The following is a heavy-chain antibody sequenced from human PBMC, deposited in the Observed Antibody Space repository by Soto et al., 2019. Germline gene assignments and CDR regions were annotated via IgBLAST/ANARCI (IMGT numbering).Heavy chain of an antibody. CDR3: AKRPFYYDSSAYYVDF. V-gene: IGHV3-23*01. CDR1: GFTFGSYA. D-gene: IGHD3-22*01. J-gene: IGHJ4*02. Sequence: GGSLRLSCAVSGFTFGSYAMAWVRQAPGKGLEWVSGISGSGTSKYHADSVKGRFTISRDNSKNTLYLQMNSLRAEDTAVYYCAKRPFYYDSSAYYVDFWGQGTLVTVSS. CDR2: ISGSGTSK.